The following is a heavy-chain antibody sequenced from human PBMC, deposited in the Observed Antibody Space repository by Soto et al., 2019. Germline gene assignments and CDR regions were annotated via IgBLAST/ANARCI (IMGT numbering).Heavy chain of an antibody. CDR1: GCTFSDYA. V-gene: IGHV3-23*01. Sequence: CLGLSCTASGCTFSDYAMSWVRLPPAKGLGLRSVIRTGGYRYDAVSVKGRSTFSTANSNHTLYLQVNSLRAEDTAVYYVANVPICCNCSSCYTEEFDYWGQGTLVTVSS. CDR2: IRTGGYR. D-gene: IGHD2-2*02. J-gene: IGHJ4*02. CDR3: ANVPICCNCSSCYTEEFDY.